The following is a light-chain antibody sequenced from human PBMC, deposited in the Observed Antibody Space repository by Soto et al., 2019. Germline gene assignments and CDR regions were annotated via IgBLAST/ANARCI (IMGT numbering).Light chain of an antibody. CDR2: EVN. J-gene: IGLJ1*01. V-gene: IGLV2-8*01. CDR3: SSYAGSSIV. Sequence: QSVLTQPPYASGSPGQSVAISCTGTSSDVGGYNYVSWYQQHPGKAPKLMIYEVNKRPSGVPDRFSGSKSGNTASLTVSGLQAEDEADYYCSSYAGSSIVFGTRTKVTV. CDR1: SSDVGGYNY.